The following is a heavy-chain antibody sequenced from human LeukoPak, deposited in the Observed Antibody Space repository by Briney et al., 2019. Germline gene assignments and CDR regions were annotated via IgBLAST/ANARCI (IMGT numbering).Heavy chain of an antibody. CDR3: ARAPYSSSWYDY. Sequence: PGGSLRLSCAASGFTVSSNYMSWVRQAPGKGLEWVSVIYSGGSTYYADSVKGRFTISRDNSKNTLYLQVNSLRAEDTAVYYCARAPYSSSWYDYWGQGTLVTVSS. V-gene: IGHV3-66*01. D-gene: IGHD6-13*01. J-gene: IGHJ4*02. CDR2: IYSGGST. CDR1: GFTVSSNY.